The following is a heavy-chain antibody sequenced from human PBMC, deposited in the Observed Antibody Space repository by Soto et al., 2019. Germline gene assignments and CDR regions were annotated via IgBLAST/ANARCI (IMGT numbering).Heavy chain of an antibody. CDR3: TRVLGYTFEPGKTRYYAMDV. J-gene: IGHJ6*02. CDR1: GGTFSKDA. D-gene: IGHD5-18*01. V-gene: IGHV1-69*01. Sequence: QVQLVQSGAEVKKPGSSVTVSCKTSGGTFSKDAINWVRQAPGQGLEWMGLLIPVFGSPIYAQKFQGRIRITAAESTSTAFMDLISLRSEDTAVYYCTRVLGYTFEPGKTRYYAMDVWGQGTTVSVSS. CDR2: LIPVFGSP.